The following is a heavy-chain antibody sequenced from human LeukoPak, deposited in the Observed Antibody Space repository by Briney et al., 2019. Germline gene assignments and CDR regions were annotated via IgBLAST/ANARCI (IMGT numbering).Heavy chain of an antibody. Sequence: GGSLRLSSAASGFTFRSYAMSWVRQAPGRGLEWVSTISGSDGGTYYADSVRGRFTITRDISKNMLYLQMNSLRAEDTAVYYCARDQGAAGLYRGQGALVTVSS. V-gene: IGHV3-23*01. D-gene: IGHD6-13*01. CDR1: GFTFRSYA. J-gene: IGHJ4*02. CDR3: ARDQGAAGLY. CDR2: ISGSDGGT.